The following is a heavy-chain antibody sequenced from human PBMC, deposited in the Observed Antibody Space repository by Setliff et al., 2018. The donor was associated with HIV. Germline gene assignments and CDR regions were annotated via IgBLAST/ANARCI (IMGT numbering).Heavy chain of an antibody. V-gene: IGHV4-39*01. CDR2: IHYSGST. CDR3: ARPQLGQGGGSHFDI. Sequence: SETLSLTCSVSGGCIDRSNYYWGWIRQSPGKGLEWIGNIHYSGSTYYNPSLKSRVTISVDTCRNQFYLDLRSVTAADTAVYYCARPQLGQGGGSHFDIWGQGNLVTVSS. D-gene: IGHD1-1*01. CDR1: GGCIDRSNYY. J-gene: IGHJ4*02.